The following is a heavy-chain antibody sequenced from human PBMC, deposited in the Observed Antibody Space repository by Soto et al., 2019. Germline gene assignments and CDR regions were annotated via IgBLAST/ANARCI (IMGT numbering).Heavy chain of an antibody. CDR2: VYPGTSNT. J-gene: IGHJ6*02. D-gene: IGHD2-8*01. Sequence: EVQLVQSAVEVKKSGESLMISCEASGYTFSSYWIGWVRQMPGKGLEWMGIVYPGTSNTRYSPSFQGQVTISADKAISTAYLQWSSLKASDSANYYCARRYCTNSTNCPVGYGFDVWGQGTTVTVSS. V-gene: IGHV5-51*01. CDR1: GYTFSSYW. CDR3: ARRYCTNSTNCPVGYGFDV.